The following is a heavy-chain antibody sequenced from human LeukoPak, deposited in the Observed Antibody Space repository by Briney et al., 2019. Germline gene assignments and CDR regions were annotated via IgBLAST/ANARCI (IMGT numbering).Heavy chain of an antibody. V-gene: IGHV6-1*01. D-gene: IGHD6-13*01. CDR2: TYYRSKWYN. CDR1: GDSVSSNTPA. CDR3: ARQQRGAFDY. Sequence: SQTLSLTCAISGDSVSSNTPAWNWIRQSPSRGLEWLGRTYYRSKWYNDYAVSVRSRITINPDTAKNQFSLQLNSVTPEDTAVYYCARQQRGAFDYWGQGTLVTVSS. J-gene: IGHJ4*02.